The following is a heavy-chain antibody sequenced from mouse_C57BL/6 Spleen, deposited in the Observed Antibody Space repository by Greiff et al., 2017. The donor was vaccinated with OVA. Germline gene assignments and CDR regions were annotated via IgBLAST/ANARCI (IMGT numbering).Heavy chain of an antibody. D-gene: IGHD2-1*01. CDR2: LWSGGST. Sequence: VQLQESGPGLVQPSQSLSITCTVSGFSLTSYGVHWVRQSPGKGLEWLGVLWSGGSTDYNAAFISRLSISKDNSKSQVFFKMNSLQADDTAIYYCARKGLYGNYDAMDYWGQGTSVTVAS. J-gene: IGHJ4*01. CDR1: GFSLTSYG. CDR3: ARKGLYGNYDAMDY. V-gene: IGHV2-2*01.